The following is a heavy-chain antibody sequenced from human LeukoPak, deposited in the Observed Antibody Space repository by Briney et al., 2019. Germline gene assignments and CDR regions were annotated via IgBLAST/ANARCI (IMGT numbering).Heavy chain of an antibody. D-gene: IGHD5-18*01. V-gene: IGHV3-30*18. CDR2: ISYDGSKK. Sequence: GGSLRLSCAASGFTFSSYGMHWVRQAPGKGLEWLAFISYDGSKKYYADSVKGRFTISRDNSKDTLYLQMNSLRPEDRAVYYCAKDRYRYGEIFDYWGQGTLVTVSS. CDR3: AKDRYRYGEIFDY. J-gene: IGHJ4*02. CDR1: GFTFSSYG.